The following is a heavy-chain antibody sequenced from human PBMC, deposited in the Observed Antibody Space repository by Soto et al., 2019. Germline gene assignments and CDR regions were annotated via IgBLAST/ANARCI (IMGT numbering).Heavy chain of an antibody. CDR2: INAGNGNT. Sequence: ASVKVSCKASGYTFTSYAMHWVRQAPGQRLEWMGWINAGNGNTKYSQKFQGRVTITRDTSASTAYMEMSSLRSEDTAVYYCARVPVFAVGARPYSSDYWGQGTLVTGSS. D-gene: IGHD1-26*01. CDR3: ARVPVFAVGARPYSSDY. V-gene: IGHV1-3*01. CDR1: GYTFTSYA. J-gene: IGHJ4*02.